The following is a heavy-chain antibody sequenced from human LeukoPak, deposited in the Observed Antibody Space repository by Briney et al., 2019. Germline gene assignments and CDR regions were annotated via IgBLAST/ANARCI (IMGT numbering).Heavy chain of an antibody. CDR2: IYPDDSDT. CDR3: ARTYYYGSGSNYNLGY. J-gene: IGHJ4*02. V-gene: IGHV5-51*01. CDR1: GYSFTSYW. Sequence: GESLKISCKGSGYSFTSYWIAWVRQMPGKGLEWMGIIYPDDSDTRYSPSFQGQVTISADKSISTAYLQWSSLKASDTAMYYCARTYYYGSGSNYNLGYWGQGTLVTVSS. D-gene: IGHD3-10*01.